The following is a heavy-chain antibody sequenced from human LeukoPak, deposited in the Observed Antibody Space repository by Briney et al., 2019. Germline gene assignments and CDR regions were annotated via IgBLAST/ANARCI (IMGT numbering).Heavy chain of an antibody. V-gene: IGHV3-30*04. CDR1: GFTFSSNA. D-gene: IGHD6-13*01. CDR2: ISNDGSNK. Sequence: GGSLRLSCAASGFTFSSNAMHWVRQAPGKGLEWVAVISNDGSNKYYADSVKGRFTISRDNSKNTLYLQMNSLRAEDTAVYYCARGAYSSGFDDWGQGTLVTVSS. J-gene: IGHJ4*02. CDR3: ARGAYSSGFDD.